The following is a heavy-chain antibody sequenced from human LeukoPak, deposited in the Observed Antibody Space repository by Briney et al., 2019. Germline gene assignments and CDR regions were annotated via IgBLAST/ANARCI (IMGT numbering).Heavy chain of an antibody. J-gene: IGHJ4*02. CDR3: AREKVRGDFDY. V-gene: IGHV3-21*01. CDR2: ITSSSNYI. Sequence: GGSLRLSCAASGFTFSIYSMNWVRQAPGKGLEWLSSITSSSNYIYYADSVKGRFTISRDNVQNSLYLQMNSLRAEDTAMYYCAREKVRGDFDYWGQGTLVTVSS. CDR1: GFTFSIYS. D-gene: IGHD3-10*01.